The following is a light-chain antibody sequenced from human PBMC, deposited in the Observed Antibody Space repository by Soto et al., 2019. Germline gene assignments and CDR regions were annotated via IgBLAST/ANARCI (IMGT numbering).Light chain of an antibody. CDR3: QLYDNSPWT. Sequence: EIVLTQSPGTLSLSPGERATLSCRASQSVSSSFLAWYQQKPGQAPRLLFYGASSRATGFPDRFSGSGSGTDFPLTISTLEPEDFAVYYCQLYDNSPWTFAQGTKVEIK. V-gene: IGKV3-20*01. J-gene: IGKJ1*01. CDR2: GAS. CDR1: QSVSSSF.